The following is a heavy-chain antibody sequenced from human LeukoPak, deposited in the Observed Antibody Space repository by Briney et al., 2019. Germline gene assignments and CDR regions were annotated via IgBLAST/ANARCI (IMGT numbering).Heavy chain of an antibody. CDR3: ARVGAGSSRDY. D-gene: IGHD6-13*01. J-gene: IGHJ4*02. CDR1: GFTFSSYG. CDR2: ISCDGSNK. V-gene: IGHV3-30*03. Sequence: GRSLRLSCAASGFTFSSYGMHWVRKAPGKGLEWVAVISCDGSNKYYADSVKGRFTISRDNSKNTLYLQMNSLRAEDTAVYYCARVGAGSSRDYWGQGTLVTVSS.